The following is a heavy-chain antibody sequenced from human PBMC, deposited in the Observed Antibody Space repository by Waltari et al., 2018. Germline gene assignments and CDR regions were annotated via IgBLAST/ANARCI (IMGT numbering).Heavy chain of an antibody. CDR1: GFTISGTW. J-gene: IGHJ4*02. CDR3: ARGADL. V-gene: IGHV3-74*01. D-gene: IGHD3-3*01. Sequence: EVQLVESGGGLVQPGGFLRLSCAASGFTISGTWLNWVRQVPGKGLVWVSRISGDGSTINYADSVKGRFTISRDTAKNTLYLQMNSLRAEDTAVYYCARGADLRGQGILVTVSS. CDR2: ISGDGSTI.